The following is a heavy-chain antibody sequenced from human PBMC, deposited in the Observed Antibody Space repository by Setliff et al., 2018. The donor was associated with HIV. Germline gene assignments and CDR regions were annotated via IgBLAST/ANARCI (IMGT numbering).Heavy chain of an antibody. J-gene: IGHJ3*02. CDR3: AREGYSVDAFDI. D-gene: IGHD4-4*01. CDR2: ISAYNGDT. Sequence: ASVKVSCKASGYTFTIYDITWVRQAPGQGLEWMGWISAYNGDTNYAQKLQGRVTMTTDTSTSTAYMELRSLRSDDTAVYYCAREGYSVDAFDIWGQGTMVTVSS. V-gene: IGHV1-18*01. CDR1: GYTFTIYD.